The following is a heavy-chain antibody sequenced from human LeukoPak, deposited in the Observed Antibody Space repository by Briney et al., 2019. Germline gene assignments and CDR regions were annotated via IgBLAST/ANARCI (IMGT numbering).Heavy chain of an antibody. V-gene: IGHV4-61*02. J-gene: IGHJ3*02. CDR2: ISSSGST. Sequence: SETLSLTCTVSGDSISSGDYYWSWIRQPAGKGLEGIGRISSSGSTNYNPSLKCRVTISVDTSTIHFSLKLSSVTAADTAVYFCARGPYSYDSSGAFDIWGQGTMVTVSS. CDR3: ARGPYSYDSSGAFDI. D-gene: IGHD3-22*01. CDR1: GDSISSGDYY.